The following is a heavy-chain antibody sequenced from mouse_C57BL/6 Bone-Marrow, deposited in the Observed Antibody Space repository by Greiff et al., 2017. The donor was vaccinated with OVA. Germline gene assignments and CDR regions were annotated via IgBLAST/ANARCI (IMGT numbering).Heavy chain of an antibody. J-gene: IGHJ4*01. CDR1: GFTFSSYG. Sequence: EVMLVESGGDLVKPGGSLKLSCAASGFTFSSYGMSWVRQTPDKRLEWVATISSGGSYTYYPDSVKGRFTISRDNAKNTLYLQMSSLKSEDTAMYYCARGKAMDYWGQGTSVTVSS. V-gene: IGHV5-6*01. CDR2: ISSGGSYT. CDR3: ARGKAMDY.